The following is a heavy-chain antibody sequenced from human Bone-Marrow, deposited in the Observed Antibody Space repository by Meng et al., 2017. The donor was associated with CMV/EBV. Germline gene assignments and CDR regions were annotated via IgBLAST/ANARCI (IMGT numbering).Heavy chain of an antibody. CDR3: AREKLELGNWFDP. CDR2: IIPIFGTA. J-gene: IGHJ5*02. Sequence: SVKVSCKASGGAFSSYAISWVRQAPGQGLEWMGGIIPIFGTANYAQKFQGRVTITTDESTSTAYMELSSLRSEDTAVYYCAREKLELGNWFDPWGQGTLVTVSS. CDR1: GGAFSSYA. V-gene: IGHV1-69*05. D-gene: IGHD1-7*01.